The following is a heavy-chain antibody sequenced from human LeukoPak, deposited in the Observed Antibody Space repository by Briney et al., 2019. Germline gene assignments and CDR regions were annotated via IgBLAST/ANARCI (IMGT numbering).Heavy chain of an antibody. CDR1: GFTVSSNY. J-gene: IGHJ4*02. Sequence: RGSLRLSCAASGFTVSSNYMSWVRQAPGKGLEWVSVIYSGGSTYYADSVKGRFTISRDNSKNTLYLQMNSLRAEDTAVYYCAREPRRDYFDYWGQGTLVTVSS. V-gene: IGHV3-53*01. CDR2: IYSGGST. D-gene: IGHD1-14*01. CDR3: AREPRRDYFDY.